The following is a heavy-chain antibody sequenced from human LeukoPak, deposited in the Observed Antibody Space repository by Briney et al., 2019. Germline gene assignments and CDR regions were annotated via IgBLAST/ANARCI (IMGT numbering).Heavy chain of an antibody. Sequence: SETLSLTCTVSGGSISSYYWSWIRQPPGKGLEWIGYIYYSGSTNYNPSLKSRVTISVDTSENQFSLKLSSVTAADTAVYYCARDMHDYGDFYFDYWGQGTLVTVSS. CDR2: IYYSGST. V-gene: IGHV4-59*01. CDR3: ARDMHDYGDFYFDY. D-gene: IGHD4-17*01. CDR1: GGSISSYY. J-gene: IGHJ4*02.